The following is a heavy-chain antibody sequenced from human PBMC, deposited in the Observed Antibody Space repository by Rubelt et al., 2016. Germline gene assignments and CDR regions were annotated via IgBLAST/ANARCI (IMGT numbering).Heavy chain of an antibody. V-gene: IGHV4-4*07. D-gene: IGHD4-17*01. Sequence: QLQLQESGPGLVKPSETLSLTCTVSGGSISSYYWSWIRQPAGKGLEWIGRIYTSGSTNYNPSLKSRVNMSVDTSKNQFSLKLSSVTAADTAVYYCARGDPDRGSRTVTLDYWGQGTLVTVSS. CDR1: GGSISSYY. CDR2: IYTSGST. J-gene: IGHJ4*02. CDR3: ARGDPDRGSRTVTLDY.